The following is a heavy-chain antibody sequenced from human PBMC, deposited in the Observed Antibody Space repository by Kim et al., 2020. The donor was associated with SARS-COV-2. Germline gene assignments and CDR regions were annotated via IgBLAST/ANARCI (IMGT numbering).Heavy chain of an antibody. CDR3: SASDY. J-gene: IGHJ4*02. V-gene: IGHV3-23*01. Sequence: GGSLRLSCAASGFTFSSYAMTWVRQAPGKGLEWASTISDSGGRTHYADSVKGRFTISRDNSKNTLYLQLNSLRAEDTAVYYCSASDYWCQGTLVTVSS. CDR2: ISDSGGRT. CDR1: GFTFSSYA.